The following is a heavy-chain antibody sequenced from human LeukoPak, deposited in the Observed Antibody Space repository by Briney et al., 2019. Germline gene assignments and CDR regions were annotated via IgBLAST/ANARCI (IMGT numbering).Heavy chain of an antibody. CDR3: ARTMGQQLAHYYYYYMDV. J-gene: IGHJ6*03. CDR2: IYYSGST. Sequence: PSETLSLTCTVSGGSTSSYYWSWIRQPPGKGLEWIGYIYYSGSTNYNPSLKSRVTISVDTSKNQFSLKLSSVTAADTAVYYCARTMGQQLAHYYYYYMDVWGKGTTVTVSS. CDR1: GGSTSSYY. D-gene: IGHD6-13*01. V-gene: IGHV4-59*01.